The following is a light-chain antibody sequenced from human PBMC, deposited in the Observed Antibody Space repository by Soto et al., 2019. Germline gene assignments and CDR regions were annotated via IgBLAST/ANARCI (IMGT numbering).Light chain of an antibody. V-gene: IGLV2-14*01. Sequence: QSALTQPASVSGSPGQSITSSCTGTSSDVGGYNYVSWYQQHPGKAPKLMIYEVSNRPSGVSNRFSGSKSGNTASLTISGLPAEYEADCYCSSYTRSSTVVFGGGTKLTVL. J-gene: IGLJ2*01. CDR3: SSYTRSSTVV. CDR2: EVS. CDR1: SSDVGGYNY.